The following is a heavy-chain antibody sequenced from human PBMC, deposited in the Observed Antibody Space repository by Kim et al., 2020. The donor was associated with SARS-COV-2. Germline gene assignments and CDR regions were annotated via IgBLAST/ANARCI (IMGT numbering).Heavy chain of an antibody. CDR2: IRGKPNSYAT. CDR3: TRPVRDDSSGYYYP. D-gene: IGHD3-22*01. V-gene: IGHV3-73*01. Sequence: GGSLRLSCAASGFIFSDSAIHWVRQASGKGLEWVCRIRGKPNSYATAYAASVKGRFTISRDESKNTAYLQMNSLKTEDTAVYYCTRPVRDDSSGYYYPWGQGTLVTVSS. J-gene: IGHJ5*02. CDR1: GFIFSDSA.